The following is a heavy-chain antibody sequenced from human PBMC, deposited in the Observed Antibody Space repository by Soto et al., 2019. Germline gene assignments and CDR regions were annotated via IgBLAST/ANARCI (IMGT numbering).Heavy chain of an antibody. J-gene: IGHJ3*02. V-gene: IGHV4-4*02. CDR1: GGSISSSNW. Sequence: QVQLQESGPGLVKPSGTLSLTCAVSGGSISSSNWWSWVRQPPGKGLECIGEMSHSGSTNYNPSLKSRVTIAVDKYKNQYTLKRSSVTAADTAVYYCARAAVDIVVVPAAMSFDIWGQGTMVTVAS. CDR3: ARAAVDIVVVPAAMSFDI. D-gene: IGHD2-2*03. CDR2: MSHSGST.